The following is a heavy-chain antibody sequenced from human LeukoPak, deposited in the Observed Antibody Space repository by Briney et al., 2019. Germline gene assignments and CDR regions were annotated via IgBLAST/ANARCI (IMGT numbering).Heavy chain of an antibody. V-gene: IGHV3-53*05. CDR2: IYSGGRT. CDR1: GFTVSSNY. J-gene: IGHJ4*02. D-gene: IGHD5-12*01. CDR3: ARDSRYSGYDFDY. Sequence: GGSLRLSCAASGFTVSSNYMTWVRQAPGKGLEWVSVIYSGGRTYSADSVKGRFTISRDNSRNTLYLQINSLRAEDTAVYYCARDSRYSGYDFDYWGQGTLVTVSS.